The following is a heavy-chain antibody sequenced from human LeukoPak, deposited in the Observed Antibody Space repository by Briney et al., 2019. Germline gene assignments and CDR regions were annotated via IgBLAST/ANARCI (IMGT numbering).Heavy chain of an antibody. J-gene: IGHJ4*02. D-gene: IGHD5-18*01. Sequence: PGGSLRLSCAAFGFTFSSYWMSWVRQAPGKGLEWVANIKRDGSETYYMDSVKGRFTISRDNAKNSLFLQMVSLRAEDTAVYYCARGRYSSTTYYFDYWGQGTPVTVSS. CDR1: GFTFSSYW. CDR3: ARGRYSSTTYYFDY. V-gene: IGHV3-7*03. CDR2: IKRDGSET.